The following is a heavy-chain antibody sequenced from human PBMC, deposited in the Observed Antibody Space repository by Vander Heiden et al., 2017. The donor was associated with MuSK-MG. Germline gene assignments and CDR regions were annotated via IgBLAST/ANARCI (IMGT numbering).Heavy chain of an antibody. J-gene: IGHJ4*02. V-gene: IGHV1-58*01. CDR2: IVVGTVNT. CDR3: AADYYDSSVYYPPDFDY. CDR1: GFTFTRSA. D-gene: IGHD3-22*01. Sequence: HMQLVQSGPEVTKPGTSVKVSCKASGFTFTRSAVQCVRQARGPRLWWVGWIVVGTVNTNYAQKFQERVTITRDMSTSTAYMELSSLRSDDTAVYYCAADYYDSSVYYPPDFDYWGQGTMVTVSS.